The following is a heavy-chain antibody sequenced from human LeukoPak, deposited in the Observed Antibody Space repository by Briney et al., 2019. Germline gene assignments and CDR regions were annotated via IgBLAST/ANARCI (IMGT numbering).Heavy chain of an antibody. CDR1: GFTFSSYG. V-gene: IGHV3-30*03. CDR2: ISYDGRNN. J-gene: IGHJ4*02. CDR3: ARRIDSGWAGGFDY. D-gene: IGHD6-25*01. Sequence: PGGSLRLSCAASGFTFSSYGMHWVRQAPGKGLEWVAVISYDGRNNYHADSVKGRFTISRDNSKNTLYLQMNSLRAEDTAVYYCARRIDSGWAGGFDYWGQGTLVTVSS.